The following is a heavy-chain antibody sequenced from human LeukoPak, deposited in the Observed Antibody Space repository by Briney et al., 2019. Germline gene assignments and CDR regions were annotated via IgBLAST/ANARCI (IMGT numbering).Heavy chain of an antibody. Sequence: GGSLRLSCAASGFTFSSYSMNWVRQAPGKGLEWVSSISSSSSYIYYADSVKGRFTISRDNAKNSLYLQMNSPRAEDTAVYYCARGGGSSSWYEGATFDYWGQGTLVTVSS. V-gene: IGHV3-21*01. D-gene: IGHD6-13*01. J-gene: IGHJ4*02. CDR2: ISSSSSYI. CDR1: GFTFSSYS. CDR3: ARGGGSSSWYEGATFDY.